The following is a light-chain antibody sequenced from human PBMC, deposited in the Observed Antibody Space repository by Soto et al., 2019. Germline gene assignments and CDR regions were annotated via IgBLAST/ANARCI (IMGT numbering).Light chain of an antibody. CDR3: QQYNNWWT. CDR1: QSVSTY. Sequence: EIVMTQSPATLSLSPGQRATLSCTASQSVSTYLAWYQQKPGQAPRLLIYGASTRATGTPARFTGSGSGTECTLTISCLQFDDSAVYYCQQYNNWWTFGQGTKVDIK. J-gene: IGKJ1*01. CDR2: GAS. V-gene: IGKV3-15*01.